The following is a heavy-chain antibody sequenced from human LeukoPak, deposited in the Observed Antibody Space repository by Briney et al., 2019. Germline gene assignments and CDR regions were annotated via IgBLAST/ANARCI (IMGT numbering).Heavy chain of an antibody. Sequence: ASVKVSCKASGYTFTSYGISWVRQAPGQGLEWMGWISTYNCNTNFAQKLQGRVTITTDTSTSTAYMELRSLRSDDTAVYYCAREEIDDSSGYLFDPWGQGTLVTVSS. CDR2: ISTYNCNT. D-gene: IGHD3-22*01. CDR1: GYTFTSYG. CDR3: AREEIDDSSGYLFDP. J-gene: IGHJ5*02. V-gene: IGHV1-18*01.